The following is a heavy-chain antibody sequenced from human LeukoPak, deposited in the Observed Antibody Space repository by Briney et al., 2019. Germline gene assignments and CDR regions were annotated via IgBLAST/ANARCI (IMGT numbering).Heavy chain of an antibody. J-gene: IGHJ4*02. D-gene: IGHD3-16*01. CDR2: ISSNGGST. CDR3: ARATLGGFDY. CDR1: GFTFSSYA. Sequence: GGSLRPSCAASGFTFSSYAMNWVRQAPGKGLEYVSAISSNGGSTSYTTSLKGRFTISRDNSKNTLYLQMGSLRAEDMAVCYCARATLGGFDYWGQGTLVTVSS. V-gene: IGHV3-64*01.